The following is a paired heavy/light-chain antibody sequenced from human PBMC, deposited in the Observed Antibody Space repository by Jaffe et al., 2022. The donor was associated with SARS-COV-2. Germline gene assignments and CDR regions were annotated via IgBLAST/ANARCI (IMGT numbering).Light chain of an antibody. CDR1: SSDIGGYKY. CDR2: EVT. V-gene: IGLV2-8*01. Sequence: QSALTQPPSASGSPGQSVTISCTGTSSDIGGYKYVSWYQQHPGKAPKLMIYEVTMRPSGVPDRFSGSKTGNTASLTVSGLQAEDEADYYCSSYAGPNALVVFGGGTKLTVL. J-gene: IGLJ2*01. CDR3: SSYAGPNALVV.
Heavy chain of an antibody. J-gene: IGHJ4*02. Sequence: EVQLVESGGDLVKPGRSLRLSCIASGFIFGDYGMSWFRQAPGKGLEWVAFMRSKASGGTTEYAASVKGRFTVSRDDSKNIAYLQMDSLEIDDTAVYYCTRYHSPGMAVAAAMLYWGQGTLVTVSS. CDR3: TRYHSPGMAVAAAMLY. V-gene: IGHV3-49*05. D-gene: IGHD6-19*01. CDR1: GFIFGDYG. CDR2: MRSKASGGTT.